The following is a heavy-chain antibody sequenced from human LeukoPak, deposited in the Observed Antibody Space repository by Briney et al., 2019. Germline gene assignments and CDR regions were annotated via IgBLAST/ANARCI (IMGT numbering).Heavy chain of an antibody. D-gene: IGHD1-26*01. J-gene: IGHJ4*02. CDR2: FDPEDGET. CDR3: ATDPRVVGARDY. CDR1: GYTLTELS. V-gene: IGHV1-24*01. Sequence: ASVKVSCKVSGYTLTELSMHWVRQAPGKGLEWMGGFDPEDGETIYAQKFQGRVTMTEDTSTDTAYMELSSLRSEDTAVYYCATDPRVVGARDYWGQGTLVTVSS.